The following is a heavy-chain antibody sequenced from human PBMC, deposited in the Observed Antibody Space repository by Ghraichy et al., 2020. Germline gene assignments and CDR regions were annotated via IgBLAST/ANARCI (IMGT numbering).Heavy chain of an antibody. CDR2: IWYDGSNK. CDR1: GFTFSSYG. J-gene: IGHJ4*02. Sequence: GGSLRLSCAASGFTFSSYGMHWVRQAPGKGLEWVAVIWYDGSNKYYADSVKGRFTISRDNSKNTLYLQMNSLRAEDTAVYYCARDRVEMATTYGNDFDYWGQGTLVTVSS. D-gene: IGHD5-24*01. V-gene: IGHV3-33*08. CDR3: ARDRVEMATTYGNDFDY.